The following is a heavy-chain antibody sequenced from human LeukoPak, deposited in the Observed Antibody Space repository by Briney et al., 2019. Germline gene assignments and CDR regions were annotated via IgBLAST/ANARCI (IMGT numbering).Heavy chain of an antibody. CDR2: ISTSSRYI. Sequence: GGSLRLSCAASGFTLSTFDMNWVRQAPGKGLEWVSSISTSSRYIYYRDSVKGRFTISRDDAKNSLYLQMNSLTVEDTAVYYCARADCSGSTCYLRHSWFDPWGQGTLVTVYS. CDR1: GFTLSTFD. CDR3: ARADCSGSTCYLRHSWFDP. V-gene: IGHV3-21*06. D-gene: IGHD2-2*01. J-gene: IGHJ5*02.